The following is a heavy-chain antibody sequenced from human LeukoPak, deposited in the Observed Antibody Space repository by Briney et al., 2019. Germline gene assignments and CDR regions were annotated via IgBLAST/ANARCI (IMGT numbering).Heavy chain of an antibody. V-gene: IGHV3-23*01. CDR3: AKDRSGYEGGGFDY. D-gene: IGHD5-12*01. Sequence: GGSLRLSCAASGFTFSSYAMSWVRQARGKWLEWVSAIGGSGGSTYYADSVKGRFTISRDNSKNTLYLQMNSLRAEDTAVYYCAKDRSGYEGGGFDYWGQGTLVTVSS. CDR2: IGGSGGST. CDR1: GFTFSSYA. J-gene: IGHJ4*02.